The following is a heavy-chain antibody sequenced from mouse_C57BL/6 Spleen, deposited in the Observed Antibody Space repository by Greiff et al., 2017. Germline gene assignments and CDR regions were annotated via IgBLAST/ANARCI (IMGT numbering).Heavy chain of an antibody. V-gene: IGHV1-64*01. Sequence: QVQLQQPGAELVKPGASVKLSCKASGYTFTSYWMHWVKQRPGQGLEWIGMIHPNSGSTNYNEKFKSKATLTVDKSSSTAYMQLSSLTSEDSAVYYCARRWTAEGGPAWFAYWGQGTLVTVSA. CDR1: GYTFTSYW. J-gene: IGHJ3*01. CDR2: IHPNSGST. D-gene: IGHD2-3*01. CDR3: ARRWTAEGGPAWFAY.